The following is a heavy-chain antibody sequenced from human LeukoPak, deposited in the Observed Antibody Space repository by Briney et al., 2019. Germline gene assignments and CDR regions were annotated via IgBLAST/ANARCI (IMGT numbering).Heavy chain of an antibody. CDR3: ARGGGKNYDSSGYYSPPDY. CDR2: MNPNSGNT. Sequence: ASVKVSCKASGYTFTSYDINWVRQATGQGLEWMGWMNPNSGNTGYAQKFQGRVTMTRNTSISTAYMELSSLRSEDAAVYYCARGGGKNYDSSGYYSPPDYWGQGTLVTVSS. CDR1: GYTFTSYD. D-gene: IGHD3-22*01. V-gene: IGHV1-8*01. J-gene: IGHJ4*02.